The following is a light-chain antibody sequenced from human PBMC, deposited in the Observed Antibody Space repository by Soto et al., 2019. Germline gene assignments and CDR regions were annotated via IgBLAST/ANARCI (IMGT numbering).Light chain of an antibody. CDR2: LDRSGSY. CDR3: ETWYSNTHKV. Sequence: VVTQSSSASASLGSSVKLTCILSSRHSTYIIAWHQQQPGKAPRFLMTLDRSGSYNRGSGVPDRFSGSSSGADRYLTISNLQFEDEGDYYCETWYSNTHKVFGGGTKLTVL. V-gene: IGLV4-60*02. J-gene: IGLJ3*02. CDR1: SRHSTYI.